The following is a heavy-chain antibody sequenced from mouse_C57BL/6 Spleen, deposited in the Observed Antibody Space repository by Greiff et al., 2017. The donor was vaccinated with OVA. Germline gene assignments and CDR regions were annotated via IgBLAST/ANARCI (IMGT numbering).Heavy chain of an antibody. CDR1: GYAFSSSW. CDR2: IYPGEGDT. Sequence: VQLQQSGPELVKPGASVKISCKASGYAFSSSWMNWVKQRPGKGLEWIGRIYPGEGDTNYNGKFKGKATLTADKSSSTAYMQLSSLTSEDSAVYFCARSYYYCSSSMDYWGQGTSVTVSS. V-gene: IGHV1-82*01. CDR3: ARSYYYCSSSMDY. D-gene: IGHD1-1*01. J-gene: IGHJ4*01.